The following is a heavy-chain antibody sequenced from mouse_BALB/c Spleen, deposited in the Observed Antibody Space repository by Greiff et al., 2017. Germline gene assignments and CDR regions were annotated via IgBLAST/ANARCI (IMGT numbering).Heavy chain of an antibody. V-gene: IGHV5-6-5*01. CDR3: ARGGRLRYYGFLDY. J-gene: IGHJ2*01. D-gene: IGHD1-1*01. CDR1: GFTFSSYA. Sequence: VESGGGLVKPGGSLKLSCAASGFTFSSYAMSWVRQTPEKRLEWVASISSGGSTYYPDSVKGRFTISRDNARNILYLQMSSLRSEDTAMYYCARGGRLRYYGFLDYWGQGTTLTVSS. CDR2: ISSGGST.